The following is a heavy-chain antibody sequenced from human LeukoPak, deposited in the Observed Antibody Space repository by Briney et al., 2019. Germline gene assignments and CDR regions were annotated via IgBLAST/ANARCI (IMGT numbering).Heavy chain of an antibody. J-gene: IGHJ5*02. V-gene: IGHV1-69*05. CDR1: GSSFRSST. Sequence: ASVKVSCKASGSSFRSSTFAWVRQAPGRGLEWIGGIIPIFGTANYALEFQGRATITTDESTSTVYMELSSLRSEDTAMYYCARGPLHVALSSGYLKWLDPWGQGSLLTVSS. D-gene: IGHD3-22*01. CDR3: ARGPLHVALSSGYLKWLDP. CDR2: IIPIFGTA.